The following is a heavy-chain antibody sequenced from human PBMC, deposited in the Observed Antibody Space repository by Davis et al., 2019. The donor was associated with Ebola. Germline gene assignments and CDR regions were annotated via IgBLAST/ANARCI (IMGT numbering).Heavy chain of an antibody. D-gene: IGHD5-18*01. Sequence: GESLKISCAASGLNFSHYAMTWVRQAPGKGLEWVSAISGSGGSTYYADSVKGRFTISRDNSKNTLYLQMNSLRAEDTAVYYCAKDRGYSYGYVQEYWGQGTLVTVSS. CDR3: AKDRGYSYGYVQEY. J-gene: IGHJ4*02. CDR1: GLNFSHYA. V-gene: IGHV3-23*01. CDR2: ISGSGGST.